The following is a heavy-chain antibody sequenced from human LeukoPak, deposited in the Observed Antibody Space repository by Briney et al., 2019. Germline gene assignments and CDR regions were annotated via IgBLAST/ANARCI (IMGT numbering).Heavy chain of an antibody. V-gene: IGHV3-30-3*01. Sequence: GGSLRLSCAASGFTFSSYAMHWVRQAPGKGLEWVAVISYDGSNKYYADSVKDRFTISRDNSKNTLYLQMNSLRAEDTAVYYCARATGGRLRFGELLWTFDYWGQGTLVTVSS. CDR2: ISYDGSNK. D-gene: IGHD3-10*01. CDR3: ARATGGRLRFGELLWTFDY. CDR1: GFTFSSYA. J-gene: IGHJ4*02.